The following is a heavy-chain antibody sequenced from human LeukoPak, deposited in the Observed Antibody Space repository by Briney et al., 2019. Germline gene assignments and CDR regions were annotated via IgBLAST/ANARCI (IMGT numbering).Heavy chain of an antibody. CDR1: GFTFSDYY. V-gene: IGHV3-11*01. D-gene: IGHD6-13*01. J-gene: IGHJ1*01. Sequence: SPGGSLRLSCAASGFTFSDYYMSWIRQAPGKGLEWVSYISSSGSTIYYADSVKGRFTISRDNAKNSLYLQMNSLRAEDTAVYYCARLYSSSWYVRYFQHWGQGTLVTVSS. CDR2: ISSSGSTI. CDR3: ARLYSSSWYVRYFQH.